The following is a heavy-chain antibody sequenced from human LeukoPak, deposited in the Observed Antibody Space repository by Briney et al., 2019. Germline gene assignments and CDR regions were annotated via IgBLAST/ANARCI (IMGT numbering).Heavy chain of an antibody. CDR3: AHGAGGGTVLAY. J-gene: IGHJ4*02. D-gene: IGHD6-13*01. Sequence: ESGPTLVYPTQTLTLTCTVSGFSLRTSGGGVGWIREPPETGLEWLALSYWYDDKRYIPSLKSRLTVMKDTSKNQVVFTMTNMDPVDPATYYCAHGAGGGTVLAYWGQGSLVTVSS. CDR1: GFSLRTSGGG. CDR2: SYWYDDK. V-gene: IGHV2-5*01.